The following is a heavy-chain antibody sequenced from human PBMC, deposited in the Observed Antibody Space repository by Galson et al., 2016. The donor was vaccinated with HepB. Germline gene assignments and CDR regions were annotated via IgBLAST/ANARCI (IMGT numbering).Heavy chain of an antibody. CDR1: GDSISSGGYY. CDR3: ARDIAGAGSFEL. D-gene: IGHD3-10*01. V-gene: IGHV4-31*03. J-gene: IGHJ2*01. CDR2: IYHSGST. Sequence: TLSLTCTVSGDSISSGGYYWTWICQHPGEGLEWIGFIYHSGSTYYNPSLKSRLTISVDTSKNQFSLKLSSVTAADTAVYYCARDIAGAGSFELWGRGTLVTVSS.